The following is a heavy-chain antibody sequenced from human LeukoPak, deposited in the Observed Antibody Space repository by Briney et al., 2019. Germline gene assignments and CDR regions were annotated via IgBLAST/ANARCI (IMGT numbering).Heavy chain of an antibody. CDR1: GFTSSSYS. D-gene: IGHD1-26*01. CDR3: ARVYSGSFSGSSDY. CDR2: ISSSSSYI. J-gene: IGHJ4*02. V-gene: IGHV3-21*01. Sequence: GGSLRLSCAASGFTSSSYSMNWVRQAPGKGLEWVSSISSSSSYIYYADSVKGRFTISRDNAKNSLYLQMNSLRAEDTAVYYCARVYSGSFSGSSDYWGQGTLVTVSS.